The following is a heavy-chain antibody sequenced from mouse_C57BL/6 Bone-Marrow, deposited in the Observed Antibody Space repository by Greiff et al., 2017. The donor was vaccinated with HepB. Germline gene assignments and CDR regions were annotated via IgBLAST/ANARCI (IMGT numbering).Heavy chain of an antibody. Sequence: EVKLVESGGGLVKPGGSLKLSCAASGFTFSSYAMSWVRQTPEKRLEWVATISDGGSYTYYPDNVKGRFTISRDNAKNNLYLQMSHLKSEDTAMYYCARGDYYGRGLLNYWGQGTTLTVSS. CDR2: ISDGGSYT. D-gene: IGHD1-1*01. CDR1: GFTFSSYA. J-gene: IGHJ2*01. V-gene: IGHV5-4*03. CDR3: ARGDYYGRGLLNY.